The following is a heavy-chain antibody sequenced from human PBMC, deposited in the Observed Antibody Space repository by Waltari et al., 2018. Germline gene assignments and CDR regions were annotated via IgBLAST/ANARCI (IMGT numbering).Heavy chain of an antibody. J-gene: IGHJ6*02. V-gene: IGHV4-34*01. D-gene: IGHD3-10*01. CDR3: ARRQPNTGGMDV. CDR1: GGSFRGYY. Sequence: QVQLQQWGAGLLKPSETLSLTCAVYGGSFRGYYWSWIRQPPGKGLEWIGEINHSGSTNYNPSLKSRVTISVDTSKNQFSLKLSSVTAADTAVYYCARRQPNTGGMDVWGQGTTVTVSS. CDR2: INHSGST.